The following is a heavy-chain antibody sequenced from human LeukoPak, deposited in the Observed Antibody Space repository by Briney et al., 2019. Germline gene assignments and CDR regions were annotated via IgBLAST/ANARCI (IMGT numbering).Heavy chain of an antibody. D-gene: IGHD2-21*02. J-gene: IGHJ5*02. V-gene: IGHV4-34*04. CDR3: ARVPDVTARPCDT. Sequence: PSETLSLTCAVYGGSFSGAYWNWIRHTPGRGHEWVGESSTIGDLIGHNPSLKGRATIFVDSSNKKLSLGLTSVTAADTVIYYCARVPDVTARPCDTWGAGTVVIVSS. CDR1: GGSFSGAY. CDR2: SSTIGDLI.